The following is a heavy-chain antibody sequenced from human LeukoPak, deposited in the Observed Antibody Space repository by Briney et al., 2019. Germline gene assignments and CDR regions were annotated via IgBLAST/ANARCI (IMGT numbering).Heavy chain of an antibody. D-gene: IGHD3-16*02. Sequence: SETLSLTCTVSGGSISSYYWSWIRQPPGKGLEWIGYIYYSGSTNYNPSLKGRVTISVDTSKNQFSLKLSSVTAADTAVYYCARGGSITFGGVIAFDYWGQGTLVTVAS. CDR2: IYYSGST. CDR3: ARGGSITFGGVIAFDY. CDR1: GGSISSYY. J-gene: IGHJ4*02. V-gene: IGHV4-59*01.